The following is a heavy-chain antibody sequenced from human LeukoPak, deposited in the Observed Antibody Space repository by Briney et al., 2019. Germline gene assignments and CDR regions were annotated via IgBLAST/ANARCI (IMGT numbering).Heavy chain of an antibody. J-gene: IGHJ1*01. Sequence: SQTLSPTCTVSGGSISSYYWNWIRQPPGKGLECIEYIYYSGSTNYNPSLKRRVTISVDRSKNPFSLKLSSVTAADTAVYFCARSRGVLDYFHHWGQGTLVTVSS. D-gene: IGHD3-3*01. V-gene: IGHV4-59*01. CDR2: IYYSGST. CDR3: ARSRGVLDYFHH. CDR1: GGSISSYY.